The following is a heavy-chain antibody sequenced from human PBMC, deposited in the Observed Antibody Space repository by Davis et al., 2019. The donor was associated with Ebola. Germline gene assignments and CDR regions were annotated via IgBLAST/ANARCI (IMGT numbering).Heavy chain of an antibody. Sequence: AASVKVSCKASGYTFTTYGITWVRQAPGQGLEWMGWISADTGNTKYPQKFQGRVTMTTDTSTSTAYMELRSLRSDDTAVYYCARAQFPTTSDHWGQGTLVTVSS. V-gene: IGHV1-18*01. CDR3: ARAQFPTTSDH. D-gene: IGHD1-1*01. CDR2: ISADTGNT. CDR1: GYTFTTYG. J-gene: IGHJ4*02.